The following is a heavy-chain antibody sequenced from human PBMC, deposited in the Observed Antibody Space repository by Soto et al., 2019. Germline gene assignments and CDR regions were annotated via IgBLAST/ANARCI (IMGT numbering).Heavy chain of an antibody. CDR2: IKSKTDGGTT. D-gene: IGHD3-22*01. CDR3: TTGLSGYYFDY. Sequence: RGSLRLSCAASGFTFSNAWMSWVRQAPGKGLEWVGRIKSKTDGGTTDYAAPVKGRFTISRDDSKNTLYLQMNSLKTEDTAVYYCTTGLSGYYFDYWGQGTLVTVSS. J-gene: IGHJ4*02. CDR1: GFTFSNAW. V-gene: IGHV3-15*01.